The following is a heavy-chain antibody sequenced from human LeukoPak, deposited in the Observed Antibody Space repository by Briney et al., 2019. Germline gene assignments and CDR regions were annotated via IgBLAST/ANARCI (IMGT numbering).Heavy chain of an antibody. CDR1: GYSFTNYW. Sequence: GESLKISCKSSGYSFTNYWIGWVRQMPGKGLEWMGILYPGDSDTRYSPSFQGQVTISADKSISTAYLQWSSLKASDTAMYYCARHYCSSTTCPVFDYWGQGTLVTVSS. CDR3: ARHYCSSTTCPVFDY. V-gene: IGHV5-51*01. J-gene: IGHJ4*02. D-gene: IGHD2-2*01. CDR2: LYPGDSDT.